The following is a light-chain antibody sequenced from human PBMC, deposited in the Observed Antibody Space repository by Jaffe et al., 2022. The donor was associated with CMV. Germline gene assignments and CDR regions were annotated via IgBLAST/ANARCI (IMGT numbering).Light chain of an antibody. V-gene: IGKV1-39*01. CDR2: GAT. CDR1: QAISTY. Sequence: DIQMTQSPTSLSASIGDRVTITCRASQAISTYLNWYQQNPGKAPKLLIFGATNLQTGVPSRFSGSGSVTDFTLTISGLQPDDFATFYCQQTYKTPVTFGQGTKVEI. CDR3: QQTYKTPVT. J-gene: IGKJ1*01.